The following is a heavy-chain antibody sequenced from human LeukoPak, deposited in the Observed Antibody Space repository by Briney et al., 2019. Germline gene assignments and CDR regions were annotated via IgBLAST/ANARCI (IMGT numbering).Heavy chain of an antibody. Sequence: SETLSLTCTVSGASISTNSYYWGWIRQPAGKGLEWIGHIFTSGSTNYNPSLKSRVTISVDTSKNQFSLKLRSVTAADTAVYYCARDGYDQGYYYMDVWGKGTTVTISS. CDR1: GASISTNSYY. V-gene: IGHV4-61*09. CDR2: IFTSGST. D-gene: IGHD5-12*01. CDR3: ARDGYDQGYYYMDV. J-gene: IGHJ6*03.